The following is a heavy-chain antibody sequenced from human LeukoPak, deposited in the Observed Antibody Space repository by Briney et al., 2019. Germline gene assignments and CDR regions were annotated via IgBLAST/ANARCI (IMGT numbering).Heavy chain of an antibody. V-gene: IGHV1-58*01. CDR2: IVVGSGNT. CDR3: AARMVRGGYYYGMDV. D-gene: IGHD3-10*01. J-gene: IGHJ6*02. CDR1: GFTFTSSA. Sequence: SVKVSCKASGFTFTSSAVQWVRQARGQRLEWIGWIVVGSGNTNYAQKFQERVTITRDMSTSTAYMELSSLRSEDTAVYYCAARMVRGGYYYGMDVWGQGTTVTVSS.